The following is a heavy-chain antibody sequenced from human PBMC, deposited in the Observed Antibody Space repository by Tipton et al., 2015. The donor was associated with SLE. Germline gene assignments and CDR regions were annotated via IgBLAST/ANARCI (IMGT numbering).Heavy chain of an antibody. CDR2: IEQNGSER. Sequence: GSLRLSCAASGFTFSSYGMHWVRQAPGKGLEWVANIEQNGSERDYVDSVKGRFTISRDNAKNSLYLQMNSLRVEDTAVYYCVRDEVAGFQHWGQGTLVTVSS. D-gene: IGHD6-19*01. V-gene: IGHV3-7*01. CDR1: GFTFSSYG. CDR3: VRDEVAGFQH. J-gene: IGHJ1*01.